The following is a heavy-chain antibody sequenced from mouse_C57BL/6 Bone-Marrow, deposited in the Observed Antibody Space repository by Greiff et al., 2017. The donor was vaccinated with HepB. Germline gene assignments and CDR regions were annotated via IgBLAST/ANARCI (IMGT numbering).Heavy chain of an antibody. CDR2: IYPGSGST. Sequence: QVQLQQPGAELVKPGASVKMSCKASGYTFTSYWITWVKQRPGQGLEWIGDIYPGSGSTNYNEKFKSKATLTVDTSSSTAYMQLSSLTADDSSVYECARDGVYDYGAYWGQGHTLAVSS. CDR3: ARDGVYDYGAY. J-gene: IGHJ2*01. D-gene: IGHD2-4*01. V-gene: IGHV1-55*01. CDR1: GYTFTSYW.